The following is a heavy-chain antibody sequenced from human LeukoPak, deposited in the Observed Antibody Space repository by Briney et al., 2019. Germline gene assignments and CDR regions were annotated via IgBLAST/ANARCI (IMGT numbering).Heavy chain of an antibody. D-gene: IGHD3-22*01. CDR2: ITRIGGRT. J-gene: IGHJ4*02. V-gene: IGHV3-23*01. Sequence: GESVRLSCAASGFTFSYYAMRWVRQPPGRGREWVSTITRIGGRTYYADVVKGRFTISRDNSRNTQNLQMNSLRAEDTAVCHCARYSYDSSGYFADYWGQGTLVTVSS. CDR1: GFTFSYYA. CDR3: ARYSYDSSGYFADY.